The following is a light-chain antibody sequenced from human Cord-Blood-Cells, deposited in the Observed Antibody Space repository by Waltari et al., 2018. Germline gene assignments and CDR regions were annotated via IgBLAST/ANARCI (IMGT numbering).Light chain of an antibody. CDR3: NSRDSSRTHLV. V-gene: IGLV3-19*01. CDR2: DKT. Sequence: SSELTQDPAVPVALGQTVRITCQGDSLRSYYARWNQQKPGQAPVLHIYDKTNRPSGNPDRLSGPSSGNTASLTITGAQAEDDADYYCNSRDSSRTHLVFGTGTKVTVL. J-gene: IGLJ1*01. CDR1: SLRSYY.